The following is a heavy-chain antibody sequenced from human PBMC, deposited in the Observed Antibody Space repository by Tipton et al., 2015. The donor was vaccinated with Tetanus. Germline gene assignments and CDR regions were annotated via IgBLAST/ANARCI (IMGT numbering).Heavy chain of an antibody. Sequence: LSLTCTVSGGSISNYYWTWIRQPPGKGLEWIGEINHDGRTTYTSSLKSRVTILVDTSKKQFSLKLRSVTAADTAVYFCARESYDFWSGYYSSSLDPWGQGTLVTVSS. D-gene: IGHD3-3*01. J-gene: IGHJ5*02. CDR1: GGSISNYY. CDR3: ARESYDFWSGYYSSSLDP. CDR2: INHDGRT. V-gene: IGHV4-34*01.